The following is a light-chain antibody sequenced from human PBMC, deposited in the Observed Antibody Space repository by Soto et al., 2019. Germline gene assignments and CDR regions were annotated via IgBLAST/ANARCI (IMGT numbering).Light chain of an antibody. CDR1: QSFSRW. CDR2: DAS. Sequence: DIQMTQSPSTLSASVGDRVTFTCRASQSFSRWLAWYQQKPGKAPKLLIFDASSLESGVPSRFSGSGTGTKFTLTISSLQPDDFATYYCHQYYSFPFTFGQGSKLEI. V-gene: IGKV1-5*01. J-gene: IGKJ2*01. CDR3: HQYYSFPFT.